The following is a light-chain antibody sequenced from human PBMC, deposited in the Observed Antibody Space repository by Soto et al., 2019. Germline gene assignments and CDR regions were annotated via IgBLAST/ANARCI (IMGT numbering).Light chain of an antibody. CDR3: LSYTSVNTRV. V-gene: IGLV2-14*01. CDR2: EVG. Sequence: QSVLTQPASVSGSPGQSITISCTGTSGDIGGYDYVSWYQQHPGTAPKLIIYEVGNRPSGVSHRFSGSKSGNTASLTISGLQAEYEANYYCLSYTSVNTRVFGGGTKLTVL. CDR1: SGDIGGYDY. J-gene: IGLJ3*02.